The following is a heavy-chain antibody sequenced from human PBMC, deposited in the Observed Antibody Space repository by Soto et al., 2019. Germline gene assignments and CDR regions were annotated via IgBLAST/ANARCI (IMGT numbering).Heavy chain of an antibody. Sequence: QLQLGQSGAEVKKTGSTVTVSCKALGNTFTYRYLHWVRQAPGEALERMGWITPFSGDVHYTHKFQERVTITRDRSINTSYMRMSSLRSEDTAMYYCASGGAGSGPFTWELPDHWGQGTLVTVSS. CDR2: ITPFSGDV. D-gene: IGHD1-26*01. CDR3: ASGGAGSGPFTWELPDH. J-gene: IGHJ4*02. V-gene: IGHV1-45*02. CDR1: GNTFTYRY.